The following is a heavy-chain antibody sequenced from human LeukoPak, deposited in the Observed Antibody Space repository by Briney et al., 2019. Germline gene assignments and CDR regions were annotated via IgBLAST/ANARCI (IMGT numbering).Heavy chain of an antibody. CDR3: ARAMSMKSYGLGI. Sequence: ASVKVSCKASGYTFTSYDINWVRQATGQGLEWMGWMNPNSGNTGYAQKFQGRVTMTRHTSISTAYMELSRLRSEDTAVYYCARAMSMKSYGLGIWGQGTLVTVSS. D-gene: IGHD5-18*01. CDR2: MNPNSGNT. CDR1: GYTFTSYD. V-gene: IGHV1-8*01. J-gene: IGHJ4*02.